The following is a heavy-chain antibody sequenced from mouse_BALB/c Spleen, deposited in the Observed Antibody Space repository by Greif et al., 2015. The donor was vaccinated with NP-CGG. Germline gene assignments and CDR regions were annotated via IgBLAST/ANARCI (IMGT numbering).Heavy chain of an antibody. CDR2: IDPANGNT. V-gene: IGHV14-3*02. J-gene: IGHJ1*01. CDR3: ARSGGNYWYFNV. D-gene: IGHD1-1*02. CDR1: GFNIKDTY. Sequence: EVKLVESGAELVKPGASVKLSCTASGFNIKDTYMHWVKQRPEQGLEWIGRIDPANGNTKYDPKFQGKATITADTSSNTAYLQLSSLTSEDTAVYYCARSGGNYWYFNVWGAGTTVTVSS.